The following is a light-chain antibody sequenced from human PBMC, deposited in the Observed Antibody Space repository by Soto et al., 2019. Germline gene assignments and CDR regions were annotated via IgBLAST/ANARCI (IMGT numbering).Light chain of an antibody. Sequence: IVMTQSPATLSVSPGERATLSCRASQNILSNLAWYQQRPGQAPRLXIYGASARETGVPARFSGGGSGTEFTLTISSLQSEDFEVYYCQQYNNWTITFGQGTRLEIK. CDR2: GAS. J-gene: IGKJ5*01. V-gene: IGKV3-15*01. CDR3: QQYNNWTIT. CDR1: QNILSN.